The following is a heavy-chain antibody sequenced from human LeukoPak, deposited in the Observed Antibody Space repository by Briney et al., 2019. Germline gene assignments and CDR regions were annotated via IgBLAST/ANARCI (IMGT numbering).Heavy chain of an antibody. CDR3: ARGLGLVIKGDAFDI. CDR1: GFTFSRHG. CDR2: IWYDGSNK. D-gene: IGHD3-22*01. V-gene: IGHV3-33*01. J-gene: IGHJ3*02. Sequence: GGSLRLSCAASGFTFSRHGMHWVRQAPGKGLEWVAIIWYDGSNKYYGETVKGRFTISRDDSKSMLYLQMNSLRAEDTAVYYCARGLGLVIKGDAFDIWGQGTMVTVSS.